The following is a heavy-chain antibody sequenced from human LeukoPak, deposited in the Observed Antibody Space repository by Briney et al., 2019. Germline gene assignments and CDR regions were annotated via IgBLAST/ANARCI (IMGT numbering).Heavy chain of an antibody. CDR2: IYHSGYT. D-gene: IGHD2-2*02. CDR3: ARASPDCSSTSCYTGGAFDI. J-gene: IGHJ3*02. CDR1: GYSISSGYY. V-gene: IGHV4-38-2*01. Sequence: PSETLSLTCAVSGYSISSGYYWGWSRQPPGKGVEWVGSIYHSGYTYYNPSLKSRVTISVDASKNQFSLKLSSVTAADTAVYYCARASPDCSSTSCYTGGAFDIWGQGTMVTVSS.